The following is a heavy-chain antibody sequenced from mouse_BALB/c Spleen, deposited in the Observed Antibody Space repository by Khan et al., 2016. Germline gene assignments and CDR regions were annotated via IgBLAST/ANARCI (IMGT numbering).Heavy chain of an antibody. CDR1: GYTFTTAG. CDR2: INTHSGVP. CDR3: ARAGLGDAMDY. V-gene: IGHV9-4*02. D-gene: IGHD3-1*01. J-gene: IGHJ4*01. Sequence: QIQLVQSGPELKKPGETVRISCKASGYTFTTAGMQWVQKMPGKGLKWIGWINTHSGVPKYAEDFKGRFAFPLETSASTAYLQISNLKNEDTATYFCARAGLGDAMDYWGQGTSVTVSS.